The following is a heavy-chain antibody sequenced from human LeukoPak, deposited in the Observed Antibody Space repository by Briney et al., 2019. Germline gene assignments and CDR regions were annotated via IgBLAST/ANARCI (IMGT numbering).Heavy chain of an antibody. CDR1: GFTFDDYV. J-gene: IGHJ6*03. V-gene: IGHV3-9*03. Sequence: GGSLRLSCAASGFTFDDYVMHWGRQAPGKGLEWVSGISWNSGSIGYADSVKGRFTISRDNAKNSLYLQMNSLRAEDMALYYCAKDTSKYNYYYMDVWGKGTTVTVSS. CDR2: ISWNSGSI. CDR3: AKDTSKYNYYYMDV.